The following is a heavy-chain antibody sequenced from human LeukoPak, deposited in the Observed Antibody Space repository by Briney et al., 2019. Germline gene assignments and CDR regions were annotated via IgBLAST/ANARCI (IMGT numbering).Heavy chain of an antibody. CDR2: ISDTGTST. D-gene: IGHD3-10*01. V-gene: IGHV3-23*01. CDR1: GFTFGSYG. J-gene: IGHJ4*02. Sequence: GGSLRLSCAASGFTFGSYGMSWVRQAPVKGLEWVSTISDTGTSTYYADSVKGRFTISGDNSKNTLYLQMNSLRAEDTAVYYCARDSSGNDYWGQGTLVTVSS. CDR3: ARDSSGNDY.